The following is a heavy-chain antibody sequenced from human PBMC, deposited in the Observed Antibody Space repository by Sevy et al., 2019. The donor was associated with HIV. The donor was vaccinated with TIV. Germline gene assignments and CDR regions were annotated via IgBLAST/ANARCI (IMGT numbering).Heavy chain of an antibody. CDR3: ARVVAYCSGGSCFPGYYYCMDV. Sequence: GGSLRLSCAASGFTFSNYNMNWVRQAPGKGLEWVSSISSSSNYISYADSMKGRFTISRDNAKNSLYLQVNSLRAEDTAVYYCARVVAYCSGGSCFPGYYYCMDVWGQGTTVTVSS. V-gene: IGHV3-21*01. CDR1: GFTFSNYN. J-gene: IGHJ6*02. D-gene: IGHD2-15*01. CDR2: ISSSSNYI.